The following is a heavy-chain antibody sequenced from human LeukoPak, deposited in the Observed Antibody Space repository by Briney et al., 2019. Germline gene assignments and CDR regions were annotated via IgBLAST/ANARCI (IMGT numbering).Heavy chain of an antibody. V-gene: IGHV3-30*18. CDR3: AKDTDDSTGYYYYYYYGIDV. J-gene: IGHJ6*02. D-gene: IGHD3-22*01. CDR1: GFTISSYG. Sequence: GGSLRLSCAASGFTISSYGMHWVRQAPGKGLEWVAIISYNGDHKYYGDSVKGRFTISRDNSKNTLFLQMDSLRVEDTAVYYCAKDTDDSTGYYYYYYYGIDVWGQGTTVTVSS. CDR2: ISYNGDHK.